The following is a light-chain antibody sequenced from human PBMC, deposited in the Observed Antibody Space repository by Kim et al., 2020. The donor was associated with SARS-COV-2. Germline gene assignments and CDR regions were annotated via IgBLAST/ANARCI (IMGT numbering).Light chain of an antibody. CDR3: QSYDSSNVV. Sequence: NFMLTQPHSVSESPGKTVTISCTHSSGSIASNYVQWYQQRPGSAPTTVIYEDNQRPSGVPDRFSGSIDSSSNSASLTISGLKTEDEADYYCQSYDSSNVVFGGGTQLTVL. V-gene: IGLV6-57*04. CDR2: EDN. CDR1: SGSIASNY. J-gene: IGLJ2*01.